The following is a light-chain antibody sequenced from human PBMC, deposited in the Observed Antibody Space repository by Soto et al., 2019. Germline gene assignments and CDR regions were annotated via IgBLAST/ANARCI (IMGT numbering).Light chain of an antibody. CDR3: SSYTTSGSLV. CDR1: SSDVGGYNY. CDR2: DVS. Sequence: QSVLTQPASASGSPGQSITISCTGTSSDVGGYNYVSWYQQHPGKAPKLMIYDVSNRPSGVSNRFSGSKSGNTASLTISGPQAEDEADYYCSSYTTSGSLVFGGGTQLTVL. V-gene: IGLV2-14*01. J-gene: IGLJ2*01.